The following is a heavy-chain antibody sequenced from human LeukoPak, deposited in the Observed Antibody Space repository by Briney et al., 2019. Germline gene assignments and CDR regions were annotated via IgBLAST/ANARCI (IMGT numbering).Heavy chain of an antibody. Sequence: GASVKVSCKASGYTFTGYYMHWVRQAPGQGLEWMGWINPNSGGTNYAQKFQGRVTMTRDTSISTAYMELSRLRSDDTAVYYCAGTNDYDIFIGYYFGYYGMDVWGQGTTVTVSS. V-gene: IGHV1-2*02. D-gene: IGHD3-9*01. CDR3: AGTNDYDIFIGYYFGYYGMDV. J-gene: IGHJ6*02. CDR1: GYTFTGYY. CDR2: INPNSGGT.